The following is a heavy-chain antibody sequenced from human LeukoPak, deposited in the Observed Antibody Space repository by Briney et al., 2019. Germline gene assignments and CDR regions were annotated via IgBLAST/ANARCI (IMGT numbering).Heavy chain of an antibody. D-gene: IGHD4-17*01. CDR2: IWYDGSNR. V-gene: IGHV3-33*01. CDR3: ATYYGAYPSGEYYFDY. Sequence: PGRSLRLSCAASGFTFSSYGMHWVRQAPGKGLEWVAVIWYDGSNRYNADSEKGRFTIARDNSKTTLYLQMNSLRAEGTAVYYWATYYGAYPSGEYYFDYWGQGTLVTVSS. CDR1: GFTFSSYG. J-gene: IGHJ4*02.